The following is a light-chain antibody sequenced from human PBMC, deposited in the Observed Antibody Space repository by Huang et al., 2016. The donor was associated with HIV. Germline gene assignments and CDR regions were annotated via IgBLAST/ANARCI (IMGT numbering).Light chain of an antibody. V-gene: IGKV3-15*01. J-gene: IGKJ3*01. CDR1: QSVSSD. CDR3: QQYNNWPPEGT. Sequence: EIVMTQSPATLSVSPGERATLSCRASQSVSSDLAWYQHKPGQAPRLLIYGASTRATGIPARCSGSESGTEFTLTISSLQSEDFAVYYCQQYNNWPPEGTFGPGTKVDIK. CDR2: GAS.